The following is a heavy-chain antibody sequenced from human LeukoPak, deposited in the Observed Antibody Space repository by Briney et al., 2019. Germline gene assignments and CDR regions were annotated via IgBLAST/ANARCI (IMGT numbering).Heavy chain of an antibody. D-gene: IGHD6-13*01. CDR3: ARGIAAAGWDV. CDR1: GGSISSSSYY. Sequence: PSETLSLTCTVSGGSISSSSYYWGWIRQPPGKGLEWIGSIYYSGSTYYNSSLKSRVTISVDTSKNQFSLKLSSVTAADTAVYYCARGIAAAGWDVWGKGTTVTVSS. CDR2: IYYSGST. V-gene: IGHV4-39*01. J-gene: IGHJ6*04.